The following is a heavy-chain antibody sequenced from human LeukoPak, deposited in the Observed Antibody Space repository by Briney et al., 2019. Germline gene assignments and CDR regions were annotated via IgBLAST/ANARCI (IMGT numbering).Heavy chain of an antibody. CDR1: GFAFSTYS. J-gene: IGHJ3*01. Sequence: PGGSPRLSCAASGFAFSTYSMSWVRQAPGEGLEWVSHISSGSDTIYYADSVKGRFTISRDNAKNSLYLQMNRLRADDTAVYYCARGSSEVLLWFGESPNWGQGTMVTVSS. CDR3: ARGSSEVLLWFGESPN. V-gene: IGHV3-48*01. CDR2: ISSGSDTI. D-gene: IGHD3-10*01.